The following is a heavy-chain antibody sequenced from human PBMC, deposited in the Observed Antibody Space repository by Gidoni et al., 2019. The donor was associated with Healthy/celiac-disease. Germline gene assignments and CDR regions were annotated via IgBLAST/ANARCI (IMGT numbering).Heavy chain of an antibody. Sequence: EVQLVESGGGLVQPGGSLRLSCAASGFSFSSYSMNWVRQAPGKGLEWISYISSSRSPIYYADSVRGRFTTSRDNAKNSLYLQMNSLRDEDTAVYYCARGFARSDEGNWFDPWGQGTLVTVSS. CDR2: ISSSRSPI. D-gene: IGHD3-10*01. CDR3: ARGFARSDEGNWFDP. J-gene: IGHJ5*02. CDR1: GFSFSSYS. V-gene: IGHV3-48*02.